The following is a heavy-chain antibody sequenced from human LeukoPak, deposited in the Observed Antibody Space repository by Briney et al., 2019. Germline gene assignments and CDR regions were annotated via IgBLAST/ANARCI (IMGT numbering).Heavy chain of an antibody. CDR1: EYTFTSYD. CDR3: ARDPGQQLVLGQFDY. D-gene: IGHD6-13*01. V-gene: IGHV1-8*03. Sequence: GASVKVSCKASEYTFTSYDINWVRQATGQGLEWVGWMNPKSGDTGYAQKFQGRVTITRNTSISTAYMELSSLRSEDTAVYYCARDPGQQLVLGQFDYWGQGTLVTVSS. J-gene: IGHJ4*02. CDR2: MNPKSGDT.